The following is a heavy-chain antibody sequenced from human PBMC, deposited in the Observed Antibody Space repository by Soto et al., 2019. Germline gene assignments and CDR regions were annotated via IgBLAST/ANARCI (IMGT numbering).Heavy chain of an antibody. V-gene: IGHV4-34*01. CDR2: VKDGGHT. CDR1: GGSLSGYY. J-gene: IGHJ4*02. Sequence: QVQLQQWGAGLLKPSETLSLNCAVTGGSLSGYYWSWIRQPPGKGLEWIGEVKDGGHTNYSPSLRCXXTXSXATSNNQFSRRLNSVTAADTGVYYCARGQEGVVATHWDQGSLVTVSS. D-gene: IGHD5-12*01. CDR3: ARGQEGVVATH.